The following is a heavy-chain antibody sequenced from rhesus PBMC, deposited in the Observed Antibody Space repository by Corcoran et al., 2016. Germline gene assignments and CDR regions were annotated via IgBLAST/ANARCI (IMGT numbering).Heavy chain of an antibody. V-gene: IGHV1-200*01. Sequence: QVQLVQSGAEVKKPGASVKLSCKASGYTFPSYSINWVRQARGQGIEWMGGKNPSNGNTGYAQKFQGRVTMTRDTSTSTAYMELSSLRSEDTAVYYCARGGVFDYWGQGVLVTVSS. J-gene: IGHJ4*01. CDR3: ARGGVFDY. CDR1: GYTFPSYS. CDR2: KNPSNGNT. D-gene: IGHD3-34*01.